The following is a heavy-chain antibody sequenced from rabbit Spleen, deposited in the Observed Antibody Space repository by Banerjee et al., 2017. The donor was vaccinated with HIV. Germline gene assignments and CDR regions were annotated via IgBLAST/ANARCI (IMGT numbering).Heavy chain of an antibody. Sequence: QEQLKETGGGLVQPGGSLKLSCKASGFDFSSYGVSWVRQAPGKGLEWIGYIDLVFGSTYYANWVNGRFTISSHNAQNTLYLQLNSLTVADTATYFCVRGASSSGYYSLWGPGTLVTVS. D-gene: IGHD1-1*01. J-gene: IGHJ4*01. V-gene: IGHV1S47*01. CDR1: GFDFSSYG. CDR3: VRGASSSGYYSL. CDR2: IDLVFGST.